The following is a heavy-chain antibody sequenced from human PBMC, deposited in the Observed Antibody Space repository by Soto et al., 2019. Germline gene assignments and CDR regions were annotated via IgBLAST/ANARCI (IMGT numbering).Heavy chain of an antibody. CDR1: GFNFNEDW. D-gene: IGHD3-16*01. Sequence: PGGSLRLSCAASGFNFNEDWMSWVRQAPGKGLEWVGRVKGSVDGATTDYAPPVNGRFTVSRDNARNSLYLQIDSLGVEDTAVYYCATPYYFNHWGPGTLVTVS. J-gene: IGHJ1*01. V-gene: IGHV3-15*01. CDR2: VKGSVDGATT. CDR3: ATPYYFNH.